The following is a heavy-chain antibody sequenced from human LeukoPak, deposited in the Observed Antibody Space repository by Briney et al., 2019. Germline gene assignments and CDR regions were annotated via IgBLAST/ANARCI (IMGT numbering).Heavy chain of an antibody. CDR2: IDQDGSQK. J-gene: IGHJ3*02. CDR3: ARNAFDI. Sequence: PGGSLRLSCAASGFTFSSYAMSWVRQAPGKGLEWVANIDQDGSQKYYLDSVKGRFTISRDNTKSSLYLQMNSLRAEDTAVYYCARNAFDIWGQGTVLTVSS. V-gene: IGHV3-7*01. CDR1: GFTFSSYA.